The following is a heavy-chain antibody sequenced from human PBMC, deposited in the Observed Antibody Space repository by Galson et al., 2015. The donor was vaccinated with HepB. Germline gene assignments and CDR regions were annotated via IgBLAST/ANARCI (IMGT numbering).Heavy chain of an antibody. D-gene: IGHD5-12*01. Sequence: ETLSLTCAVSGGPISRSNWWSWVRQSPGQGLEWIGEIYHSGGTNFNPSLKSRIAMSVDKSKNQFSLKLSSVTAADTAVYYCARGPDYSGYEPYGMDVWGQGTTVTVSS. CDR1: GGPISRSNW. J-gene: IGHJ6*02. CDR2: IYHSGGT. V-gene: IGHV4-4*02. CDR3: ARGPDYSGYEPYGMDV.